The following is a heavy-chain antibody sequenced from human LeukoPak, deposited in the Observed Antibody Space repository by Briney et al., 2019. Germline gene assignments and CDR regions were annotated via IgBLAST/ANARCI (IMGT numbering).Heavy chain of an antibody. Sequence: SETLSLTCAVYGGSFSGYYWSWIRQPPGKGLEWIGEINHSGSTNYNPSLKSRVTISVDTSKNQFSLKLSSVTAADTAVYYCARVGRLMVRDPRGAFDIWGQGTMVT. V-gene: IGHV4-34*01. CDR1: GGSFSGYY. CDR3: ARVGRLMVRDPRGAFDI. D-gene: IGHD3-10*01. J-gene: IGHJ3*02. CDR2: INHSGST.